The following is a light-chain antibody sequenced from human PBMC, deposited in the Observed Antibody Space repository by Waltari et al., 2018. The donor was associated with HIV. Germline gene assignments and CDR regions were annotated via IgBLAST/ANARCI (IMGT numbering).Light chain of an antibody. J-gene: IGLJ1*01. CDR2: FDN. CDR1: NIGATG. V-gene: IGLV3-21*04. Sequence: SIVLTQPPSVSVAPGKTAVITCGGNNIGATGAYWYQQKPGQAPVVVINFDNDRASGIPERFSASKPGNTATLTITRVEAGDEADYYCQVDFSGHYVFGTGTEVTV. CDR3: QVDFSGHYV.